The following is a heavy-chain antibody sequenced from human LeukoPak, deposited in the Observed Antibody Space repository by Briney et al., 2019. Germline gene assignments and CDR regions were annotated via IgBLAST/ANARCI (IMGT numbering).Heavy chain of an antibody. CDR1: GFTLSSYA. CDR3: ARDPLVDYYYYYGMDV. D-gene: IGHD2-2*01. CDR2: ISGSGGST. J-gene: IGHJ6*02. Sequence: GGSLRLSCAASGFTLSSYAMSWVRQAPGKGLEWVSAISGSGGSTYYADSVKGRFTISRDNSKNTLYLQMNSLRAEDTAVYYCARDPLVDYYYYYGMDVWGQGTTVTVSS. V-gene: IGHV3-23*01.